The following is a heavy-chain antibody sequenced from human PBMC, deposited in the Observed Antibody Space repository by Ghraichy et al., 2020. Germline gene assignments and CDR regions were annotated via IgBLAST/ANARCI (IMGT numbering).Heavy chain of an antibody. Sequence: GGSLRLSCAASGFTFTSHAMHWVRQAPGKGLEYVSSISSNGGTTYYANSVKGRFTISRDSSKNTLYLQMGSLRPEDTAVYFCARRHFVAAGPSLDYWGQGALVSVSS. V-gene: IGHV3-64*01. CDR2: ISSNGGTT. D-gene: IGHD6-13*01. CDR3: ARRHFVAAGPSLDY. J-gene: IGHJ4*02. CDR1: GFTFTSHA.